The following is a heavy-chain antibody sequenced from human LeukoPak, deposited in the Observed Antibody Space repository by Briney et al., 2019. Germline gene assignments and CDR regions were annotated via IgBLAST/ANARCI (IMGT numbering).Heavy chain of an antibody. Sequence: GGSLRLSCAASGFTFSSYAMSWVRQAPGKGLEWVSAISGSGGSTYYADSVKGRFTISRDNSKNTLYLQMNSPRAEDTAVYYCAKDPIQLWLDPPDYWGQGTLVTVSS. CDR3: AKDPIQLWLDPPDY. D-gene: IGHD5-18*01. CDR2: ISGSGGST. V-gene: IGHV3-23*01. J-gene: IGHJ4*02. CDR1: GFTFSSYA.